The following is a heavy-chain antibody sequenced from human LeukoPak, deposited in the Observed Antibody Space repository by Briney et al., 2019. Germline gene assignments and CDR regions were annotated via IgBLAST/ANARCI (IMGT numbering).Heavy chain of an antibody. CDR3: AKSRRRGYCTNGVCYTSFDY. V-gene: IGHV3-23*01. D-gene: IGHD2-8*01. Sequence: GGSLRLSCAASGFNFSSYAMSWVRQAPGKGLEWVSAISGSGGSTYYADSVKGRFTISRDNSKNTLYLQMNSLRAEDTAVYYCAKSRRRGYCTNGVCYTSFDYWGQGTLVTVSS. CDR2: ISGSGGST. CDR1: GFNFSSYA. J-gene: IGHJ4*02.